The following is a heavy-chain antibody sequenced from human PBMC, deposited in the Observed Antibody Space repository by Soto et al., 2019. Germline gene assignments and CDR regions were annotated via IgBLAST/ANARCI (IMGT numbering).Heavy chain of an antibody. CDR3: ARTGNTVFGVVIDIDY. V-gene: IGHV3-33*01. D-gene: IGHD3-3*01. J-gene: IGHJ4*02. CDR1: GFTFSSYG. CDR2: IWYDGSNK. Sequence: GGSLSLSCAASGFTFSSYGMHWVRQAPGKGLEWVAVIWYDGSNKYYADSVKGRFTISRDNSKNTLYLQMNSLRAEDTAVYYCARTGNTVFGVVIDIDYWGQGTLVTVSS.